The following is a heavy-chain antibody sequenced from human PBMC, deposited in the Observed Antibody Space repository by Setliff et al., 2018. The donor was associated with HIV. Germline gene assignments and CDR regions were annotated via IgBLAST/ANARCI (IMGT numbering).Heavy chain of an antibody. V-gene: IGHV1-2*02. CDR1: GYTFTDYF. D-gene: IGHD6-6*01. CDR3: ARQLSNSFDY. CDR2: ISPYDGAR. Sequence: AASVKVSCKASGYTFTDYFIHWVRQAPGQGLEWMGWISPYDGARRVSQTFRGRVTMTTDTSVNTAYVELTGLTSADTAVYYCARQLSNSFDYWGQGTLVTVSS. J-gene: IGHJ4*02.